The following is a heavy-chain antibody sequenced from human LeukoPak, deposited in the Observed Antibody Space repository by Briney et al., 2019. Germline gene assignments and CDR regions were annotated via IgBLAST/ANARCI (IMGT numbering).Heavy chain of an antibody. CDR3: ARDGVGYCSSTSCFNWFDP. J-gene: IGHJ5*02. V-gene: IGHV1-18*01. D-gene: IGHD2-2*01. Sequence: ASVKVSFKASGYTFTIYGISWVRQAPGQGREWMGWISAYNGNTNYAQKLQGRVTMTTDTSTSTAYMELRSLRSDDTAVYYCARDGVGYCSSTSCFNWFDPWGQGTLVTVSS. CDR1: GYTFTIYG. CDR2: ISAYNGNT.